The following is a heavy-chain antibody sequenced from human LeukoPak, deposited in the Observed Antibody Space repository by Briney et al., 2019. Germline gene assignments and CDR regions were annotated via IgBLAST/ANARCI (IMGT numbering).Heavy chain of an antibody. V-gene: IGHV4-39*01. CDR3: ARRYCSGGSCYSDNWFDP. CDR2: IYYSGST. CDR1: GGSISSSSYY. J-gene: IGHJ5*02. D-gene: IGHD2-15*01. Sequence: KTSETLSLTCTVSGGSISSSSYYWGWIRQPPGKGLEWIGSIYYSGSTHYNPSLKSRVTISVDTSKNQFSLKLSSVTAADTAVYYCARRYCSGGSCYSDNWFDPWGQGTLVTASS.